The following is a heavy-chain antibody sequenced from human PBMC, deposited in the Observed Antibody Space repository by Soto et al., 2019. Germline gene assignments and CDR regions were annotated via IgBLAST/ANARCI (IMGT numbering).Heavy chain of an antibody. CDR1: GGTFSSYA. CDR3: ARGGLPISGPLHY. D-gene: IGHD2-15*01. V-gene: IGHV1-69*06. CDR2: IIPIFGTA. Sequence: SVKVSCKASGGTFSSYAISWVRQAPGQGLEWMGGIIPIFGTANYAQKFQGRVTITADKSTSTAYMELSSLRSEDTAVYYCARGGLPISGPLHYWGQGTLVTVSS. J-gene: IGHJ4*02.